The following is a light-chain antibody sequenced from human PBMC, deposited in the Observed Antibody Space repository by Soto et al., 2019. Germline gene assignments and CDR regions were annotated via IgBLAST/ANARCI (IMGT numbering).Light chain of an antibody. Sequence: EIVLTQSPATLSLSPGERATLSCRASQTVSYYLAWYQQKPGQAPTLPIYDTSNRATGIPARFSGSGSATDFTLTISSLEPEDFAVYYCQHRFYGITFCQGTLLEIK. CDR3: QHRFYGIT. V-gene: IGKV3-11*01. CDR1: QTVSYY. CDR2: DTS. J-gene: IGKJ5*01.